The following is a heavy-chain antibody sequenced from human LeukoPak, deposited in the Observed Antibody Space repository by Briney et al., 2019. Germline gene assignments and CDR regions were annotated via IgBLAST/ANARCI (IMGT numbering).Heavy chain of an antibody. CDR3: ARGRNAIQLWLRWFDP. CDR2: IYYSGKT. D-gene: IGHD5-18*01. CDR1: GGSISSSSYY. Sequence: SETLSLTCTVSGGSISSSSYYWGWIRQPPGKGLEWIGSIYYSGKTYYNPSLKSRVTISIDTSKNQFSLKLTSATAADTAVHYCARGRNAIQLWLRWFDPWGQGTLVTVSS. V-gene: IGHV4-39*07. J-gene: IGHJ5*02.